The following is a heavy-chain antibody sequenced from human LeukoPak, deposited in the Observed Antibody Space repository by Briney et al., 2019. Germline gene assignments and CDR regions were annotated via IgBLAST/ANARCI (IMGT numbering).Heavy chain of an antibody. CDR1: GFTFSNYW. D-gene: IGHD3-3*01. J-gene: IGHJ4*02. CDR3: ARDDRDGFWSGYSAPSYYFDY. V-gene: IGHV3-7*01. CDR2: IKQDGSEK. Sequence: GGSLRLSCAASGFTFSNYWMSWVRQAPGKGLEWVANIKQDGSEKYYVDSVKGRFTISRDNAKNSLYLQMNSLRAEDTAVYYCARDDRDGFWSGYSAPSYYFDYWGQGTLVTVSS.